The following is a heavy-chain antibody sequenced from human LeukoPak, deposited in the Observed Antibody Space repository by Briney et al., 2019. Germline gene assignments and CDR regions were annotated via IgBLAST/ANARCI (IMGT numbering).Heavy chain of an antibody. D-gene: IGHD6-13*01. J-gene: IGHJ4*02. CDR2: IYYSGIT. CDR1: GASISNHY. CDR3: ARHPFLPTNIAAAELDY. V-gene: IGHV4-59*11. Sequence: SETLSLTCTVSGASISNHYWSWIRQPPGKGLEWIGYIYYSGITNYNPSLKSRVTISVDTSKNQFSLKLTSVTAADTAVYYCARHPFLPTNIAAAELDYCGQGALVTVSS.